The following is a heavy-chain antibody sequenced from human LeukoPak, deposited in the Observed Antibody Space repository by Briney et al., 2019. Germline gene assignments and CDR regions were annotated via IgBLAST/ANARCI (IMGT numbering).Heavy chain of an antibody. CDR3: AREGGIIGYSYGHFDY. Sequence: ASVEVSCKASGYTFTGYYMHWVRQAPGQGLEWMGRINPNSGGTNYAQKFQGRVTMTRDTSISTAYMELNRLRSDDTAVYYCAREGGIIGYSYGHFDYWGQGTLVTVSS. V-gene: IGHV1-2*06. CDR1: GYTFTGYY. J-gene: IGHJ4*02. CDR2: INPNSGGT. D-gene: IGHD5-18*01.